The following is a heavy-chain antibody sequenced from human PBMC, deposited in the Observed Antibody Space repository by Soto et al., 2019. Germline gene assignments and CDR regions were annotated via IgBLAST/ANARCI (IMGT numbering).Heavy chain of an antibody. CDR3: ARVLTGAFDY. V-gene: IGHV3-7*01. CDR1: GFTFSSYW. D-gene: IGHD3-9*01. Sequence: EVQLVESGGGLVQPGGSLRLSCAASGFTFSSYWMSWVRQAPGKGLEWVANIKQEGSEKYYVDSVKGRFTISRDNAKNSLYLQMHRLRAEDTAVYYCARVLTGAFDYWGQGTLVTVSS. J-gene: IGHJ4*02. CDR2: IKQEGSEK.